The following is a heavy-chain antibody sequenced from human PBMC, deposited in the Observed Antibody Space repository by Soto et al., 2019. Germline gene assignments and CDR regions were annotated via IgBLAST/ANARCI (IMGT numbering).Heavy chain of an antibody. V-gene: IGHV5-51*01. D-gene: IGHD3-9*01. Sequence: PGESLKISCKGSGYSFTSYWIGWVRQMPGKGLEWMGIIYPGDSDTRYSPSFQGQVTISADKSISTAYLQWSSLKASDTAMYYCARLKGFDWRVEAYDIWGQWTMVTVSS. CDR1: GYSFTSYW. J-gene: IGHJ3*02. CDR3: ARLKGFDWRVEAYDI. CDR2: IYPGDSDT.